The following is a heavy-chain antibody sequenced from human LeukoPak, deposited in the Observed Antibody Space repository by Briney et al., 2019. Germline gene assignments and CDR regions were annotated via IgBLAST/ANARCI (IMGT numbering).Heavy chain of an antibody. V-gene: IGHV4-31*03. D-gene: IGHD3-22*01. J-gene: IGHJ4*02. CDR1: GGSISSGGYS. Sequence: PSETLSLTCTVSGGSISSGGYSWSWIRQHPGKGLEWIGYIYYSGSTYCNPSLKSRVTISVDTSKNQFSLKLSSVTAADTAVYYCARGSDYDSSGYYSLFDYWGQGTLVTVSS. CDR2: IYYSGST. CDR3: ARGSDYDSSGYYSLFDY.